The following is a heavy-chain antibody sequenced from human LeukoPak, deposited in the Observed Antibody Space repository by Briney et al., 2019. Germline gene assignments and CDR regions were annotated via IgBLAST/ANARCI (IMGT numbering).Heavy chain of an antibody. CDR1: GGSISSYY. Sequence: PSETLSLTCTVSGGSISSYYWSWIRQPPGKGLEWIGYIYYSGSTNYNPSLKGRVTISVDTSKNQFSLKLSSVTAADTAVYYCARVSPKGMATTMFDYWGQGTLVTVSS. CDR3: ARVSPKGMATTMFDY. V-gene: IGHV4-59*01. CDR2: IYYSGST. J-gene: IGHJ4*02. D-gene: IGHD5-24*01.